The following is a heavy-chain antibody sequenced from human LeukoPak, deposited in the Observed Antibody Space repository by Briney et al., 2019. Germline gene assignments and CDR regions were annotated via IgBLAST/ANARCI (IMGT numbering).Heavy chain of an antibody. V-gene: IGHV3-73*01. D-gene: IGHD3-9*01. CDR2: IRSKANNYAT. Sequence: GGSLKLSCAASGFTFSGSALHWVRQASGKGLEWVGRIRSKANNYATAYTASVKGRFTISRDDSKNTAYLQMSSLKTEDTAVYYCTRQTQNYDFLTGYYWFDPWGQGTLVTVSS. CDR1: GFTFSGSA. J-gene: IGHJ5*02. CDR3: TRQTQNYDFLTGYYWFDP.